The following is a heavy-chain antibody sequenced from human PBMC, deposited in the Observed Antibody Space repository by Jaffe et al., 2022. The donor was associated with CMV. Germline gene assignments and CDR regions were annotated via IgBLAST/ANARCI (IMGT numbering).Heavy chain of an antibody. D-gene: IGHD3-16*02. CDR3: ARDGEALRSAVIPIYYYYMDV. Sequence: EVQLVESGGGLVKPGGSLRLSCAASGFTFSSYSMNWVRQAPGKGLEWVSSISSSSSYIYYADSVKGRFTISRDNAKNSLYLQMNSLRAEDTAVYYCARDGEALRSAVIPIYYYYMDVWGKGTTVTVSS. J-gene: IGHJ6*03. CDR1: GFTFSSYS. V-gene: IGHV3-21*01. CDR2: ISSSSSYI.